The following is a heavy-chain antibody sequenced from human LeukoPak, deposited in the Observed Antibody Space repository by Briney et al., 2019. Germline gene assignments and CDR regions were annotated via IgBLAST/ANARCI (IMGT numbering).Heavy chain of an antibody. V-gene: IGHV4-34*01. D-gene: IGHD4/OR15-4a*01. CDR3: ARPFDYGYAFDI. CDR1: GGSFSGYY. CDR2: INHSGST. Sequence: KPSETLSLTCAGYGGSFSGYYWSWIRQPPGKGLEWIGEINHSGSTNYNPSLKGRVTISVDTSKNQFSLKLSSVTAADTAVYYCARPFDYGYAFDIWGQGTMVTVSS. J-gene: IGHJ3*02.